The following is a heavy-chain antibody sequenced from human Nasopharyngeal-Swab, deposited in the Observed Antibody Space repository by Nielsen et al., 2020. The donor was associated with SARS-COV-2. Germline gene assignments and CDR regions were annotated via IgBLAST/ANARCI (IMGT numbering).Heavy chain of an antibody. D-gene: IGHD6-19*01. V-gene: IGHV4-34*01. J-gene: IGHJ6*02. CDR3: ARVPPIAVAGKGVDV. Sequence: AETLSLTCAGSGLSFSGYDLSWIRQPPGKGLEWIGEIKHSGSTNYYAALKSRVTISVDTSKNNFSLKLSSGTAADTAVYYCARVPPIAVAGKGVDVWGQGTTVTVSS. CDR1: GLSFSGYD. CDR2: IKHSGST.